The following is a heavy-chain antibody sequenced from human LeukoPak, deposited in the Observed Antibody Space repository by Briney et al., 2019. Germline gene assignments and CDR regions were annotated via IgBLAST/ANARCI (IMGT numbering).Heavy chain of an antibody. D-gene: IGHD3-3*01. CDR1: GFTFSSYE. CDR2: ISSSGSSI. V-gene: IGHV3-48*03. CDR3: ARSLFPFFDY. J-gene: IGHJ4*02. Sequence: GGSLRLSCAASGFTFSSYEMNWVRQAPGKGLEWVSYISSSGSSIYYADSVKGRFTISRDNAKNSLYLQMNSLRAEDTAIYHCARSLFPFFDYWGQGSLVTVSS.